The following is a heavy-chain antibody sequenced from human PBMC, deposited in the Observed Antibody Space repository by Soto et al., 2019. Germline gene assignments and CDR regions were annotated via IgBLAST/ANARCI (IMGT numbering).Heavy chain of an antibody. CDR3: AREEATVFDYFDY. CDR1: GGSIRSYY. Sequence: QVQLQGSGPGLVKPSETLSLTCTVSGGSIRSYYWSWIRQPPGKGLEWIGYIYYSGSTNYNPSLKSRVTISVDTSKNQFSLKLSSVTAADTAVYYCAREEATVFDYFDYWGQGTLVTVSS. CDR2: IYYSGST. V-gene: IGHV4-59*01. J-gene: IGHJ4*02. D-gene: IGHD4-17*01.